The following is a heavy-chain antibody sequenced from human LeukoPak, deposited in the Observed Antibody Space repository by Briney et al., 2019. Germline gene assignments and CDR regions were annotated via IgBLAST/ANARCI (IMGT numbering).Heavy chain of an antibody. D-gene: IGHD6-19*01. CDR1: GGSISSYY. CDR3: ARMGAVAGGGGTFDY. V-gene: IGHV4-59*01. CDR2: IYYSGST. Sequence: SETLSLTCTVSGGSISSYYWSWIRQPPGKGLEWIGYIYYSGSTNYNPSLKSRVTISVDTSKNQFSLKLSSVTAADTAVYYCARMGAVAGGGGTFDYWGRGTLVTVSS. J-gene: IGHJ4*02.